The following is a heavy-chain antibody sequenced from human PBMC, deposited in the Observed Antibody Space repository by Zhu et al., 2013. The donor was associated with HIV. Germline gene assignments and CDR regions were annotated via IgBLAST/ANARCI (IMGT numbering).Heavy chain of an antibody. CDR1: GYTFNDYY. V-gene: IGHV1-2*02. Sequence: QVHLVQSGAEVRKPGASVKVSCKASGYTFNDYYMHWVRQVSGQRLEWMGWINPKSGGTNYAQKFQGRVTMTRDTSISTSYLELSRLRSDDTAVYYCVRDEWGDWGQGTLVTVSS. CDR3: VRDEWGD. J-gene: IGHJ4*02. D-gene: IGHD2-8*01. CDR2: INPKSGGT.